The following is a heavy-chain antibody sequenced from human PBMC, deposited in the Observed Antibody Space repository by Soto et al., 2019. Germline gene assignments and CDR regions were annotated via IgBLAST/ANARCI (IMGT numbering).Heavy chain of an antibody. Sequence: QVQLVQSGAEVKKPGSSVKVSCKASGGTFSSYAISWVRQAPGQGLEWMGGIIPIFGTANYAQKFQGRVTIXXXXXXXXXXXXXXXXXXXXXXXXXCARATREYYGSGRPNLGMDVWGQGTTVTVSS. V-gene: IGHV1-69*01. D-gene: IGHD3-10*01. CDR3: ARATREYYGSGRPNLGMDV. CDR1: GGTFSSYA. J-gene: IGHJ6*02. CDR2: IIPIFGTA.